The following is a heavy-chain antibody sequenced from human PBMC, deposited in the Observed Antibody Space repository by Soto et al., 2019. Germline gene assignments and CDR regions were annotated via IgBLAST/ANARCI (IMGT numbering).Heavy chain of an antibody. J-gene: IGHJ5*02. CDR3: ARLVVVAPVANA. V-gene: IGHV4-39*02. Sequence: SETLSLTCSVSGGSINYNSYYWGWIRQPPGKGLEWVGGIFYTGTTYYSPPLKDRVTISVDTSKNSFSLNLTSVTAADTAVYFCARLVVVAPVANAWGQGTLVTVSS. CDR2: IFYTGTT. D-gene: IGHD2-2*01. CDR1: GGSINYNSYY.